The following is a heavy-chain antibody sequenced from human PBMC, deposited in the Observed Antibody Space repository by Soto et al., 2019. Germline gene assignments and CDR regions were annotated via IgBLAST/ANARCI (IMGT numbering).Heavy chain of an antibody. CDR1: GYTFTGYY. D-gene: IGHD1-7*01. V-gene: IGHV1-2*02. CDR2: INPNSGGT. CDR3: ARDIRGGELRYYYYGMDV. Sequence: ASVKVSCKASGYTFTGYYMHWVRKALGQGLAWMGWINPNSGGTNYAQKFQGRVTLTRDTSISTAYMELGRLRSDDTAVYYWARDIRGGELRYYYYGMDVWGQGTTVTVSS. J-gene: IGHJ6*02.